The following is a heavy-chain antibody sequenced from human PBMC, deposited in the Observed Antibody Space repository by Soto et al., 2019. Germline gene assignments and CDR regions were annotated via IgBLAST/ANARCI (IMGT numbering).Heavy chain of an antibody. CDR1: GGSISSGGYS. Sequence: SETLSLTCTVSGGSISSGGYSWSWIRPPPGKGLEWIGYIYYSGSTYYNPSLKSRVTISVDTSKNQFSLKLSSVTAADTAVYYCARVGGINWFDPWGQGTLVTVSS. CDR3: ARVGGINWFDP. V-gene: IGHV4-30-4*07. D-gene: IGHD3-16*01. J-gene: IGHJ5*02. CDR2: IYYSGST.